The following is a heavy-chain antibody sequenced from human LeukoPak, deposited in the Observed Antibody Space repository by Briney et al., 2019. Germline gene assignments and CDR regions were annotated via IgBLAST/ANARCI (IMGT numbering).Heavy chain of an antibody. Sequence: GGSLRLSCAASGFTVSSNYMSWVRQAPGKGQEWVSVIYSGGSTYYADPVKGRFTISRGNSKNTLYLQMNSLRAEDTAVYYCARETTDEYYAKDQIPSYYFDYWGQGTLVTVSS. D-gene: IGHD2-2*01. CDR2: IYSGGST. V-gene: IGHV3-53*01. J-gene: IGHJ4*02. CDR3: ARETTDEYYAKDQIPSYYFDY. CDR1: GFTVSSNY.